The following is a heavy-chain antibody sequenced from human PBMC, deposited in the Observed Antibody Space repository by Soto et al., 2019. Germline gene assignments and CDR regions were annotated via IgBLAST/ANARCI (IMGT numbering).Heavy chain of an antibody. Sequence: QVQLQESGPGLVKPSGTLSLTCAVSGGSISSSNWWGWVRQPPGKGLEWIGEIYHSGSTNYNPSLKSRVTIPVDKSKNQFSLKLSSVTAADTAVYYCARDDCTNGVCYPHNWFDPWGQGTLVTVSS. D-gene: IGHD2-8*01. V-gene: IGHV4-4*02. CDR1: GGSISSSNW. J-gene: IGHJ5*02. CDR2: IYHSGST. CDR3: ARDDCTNGVCYPHNWFDP.